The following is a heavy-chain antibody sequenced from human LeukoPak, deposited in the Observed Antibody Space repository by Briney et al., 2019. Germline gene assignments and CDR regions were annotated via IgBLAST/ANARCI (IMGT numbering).Heavy chain of an antibody. D-gene: IGHD6-6*01. V-gene: IGHV3-23*01. CDR3: AKGLVGIIHYAMDV. CDR2: INNSGDDT. J-gene: IGHJ6*02. CDR1: GFTFSSHA. Sequence: QPGGSLRLSCAASGFTFSSHAMGWVRQAPGKGLEWVSSINNSGDDTYYADSVKGRFTISRDNSKNTLYLQMNSLRAEDTAVYHCAKGLVGIIHYAMDVWGQGTTVTVSS.